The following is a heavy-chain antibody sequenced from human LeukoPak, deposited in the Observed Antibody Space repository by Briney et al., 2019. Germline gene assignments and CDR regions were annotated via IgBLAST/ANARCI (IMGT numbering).Heavy chain of an antibody. CDR1: GFTFSDYT. Sequence: GGSLRLSCAASGFTFSDYTMNWVRQSPGKGLQWVSYVSFGSSYISYADSLKGRFTISRDDAKSSVYLEMTSLGAEDTAVYYCARASTEYAVTDGFDTWGPGTLVTVSS. J-gene: IGHJ5*02. CDR2: VSFGSSYI. CDR3: ARASTEYAVTDGFDT. D-gene: IGHD4-17*01. V-gene: IGHV3-21*01.